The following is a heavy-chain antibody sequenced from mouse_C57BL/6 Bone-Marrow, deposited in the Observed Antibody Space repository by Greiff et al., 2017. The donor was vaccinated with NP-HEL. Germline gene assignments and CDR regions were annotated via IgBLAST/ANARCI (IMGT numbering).Heavy chain of an antibody. V-gene: IGHV1-64*01. CDR1: GYTFTSYW. CDR3: EQGWFGY. Sequence: QVQLQQPGAELVKPGASVKLSCKASGYTFTSYWMHWVKQRPGQGLEWIGMIHPNSGSTTYNEKFTSKATLTVDKSSSPAYIQLRRLTSAASPVSYCEQGWFGYWGQGKGVTVTA. J-gene: IGHJ3*01. CDR2: IHPNSGST.